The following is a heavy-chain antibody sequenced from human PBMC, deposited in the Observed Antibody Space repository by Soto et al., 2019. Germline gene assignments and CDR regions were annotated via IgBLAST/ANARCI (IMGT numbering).Heavy chain of an antibody. CDR3: AKEPTQYNFFYVMDV. CDR2: ISHDGSKK. CDR1: GFTFSSFG. V-gene: IGHV3-30*18. Sequence: QVQLVESGGGVAQPGRSLRLSCAASGFTFSSFGMYWVRQAPGKGLEWVAFISHDGSKKYYPDSVKGRFTISRDSSKNTLYLQMNGLRTDDTAVYFCAKEPTQYNFFYVMDVWGQGTTVTVSS. J-gene: IGHJ6*02.